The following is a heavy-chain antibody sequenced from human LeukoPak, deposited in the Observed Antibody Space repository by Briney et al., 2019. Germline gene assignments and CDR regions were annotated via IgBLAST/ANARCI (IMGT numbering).Heavy chain of an antibody. CDR1: GFTFSNYA. J-gene: IGHJ4*02. CDR2: IYSGGST. CDR3: ARDTGSMYTFGF. V-gene: IGHV3-66*01. Sequence: GGSLRLSCAASGFTFSNYAMSWVRQSPGKGLEWVAVIYSGGSTYYVDSVKDRFTISRDNSKNTLYLQMNSLRAEDTAVYYCARDTGSMYTFGFWGQGTLVTVSS. D-gene: IGHD2/OR15-2a*01.